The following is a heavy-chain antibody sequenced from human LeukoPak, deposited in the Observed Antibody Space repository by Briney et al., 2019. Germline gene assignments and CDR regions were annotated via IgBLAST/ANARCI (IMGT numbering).Heavy chain of an antibody. CDR2: ISGSGGST. V-gene: IGHV3-23*01. CDR1: GFTFSSYA. D-gene: IGHD3-9*01. J-gene: IGHJ4*02. Sequence: GGSLRLSCAASGFTFSSYAMSWVRQAPGKRLEWVSAISGSGGSTYYADSVKGRFTISRDNSKNTLYLQMNSLRAEDTAVYYCAKDYDILTGYPYYFDYWSQGTLVTVSS. CDR3: AKDYDILTGYPYYFDY.